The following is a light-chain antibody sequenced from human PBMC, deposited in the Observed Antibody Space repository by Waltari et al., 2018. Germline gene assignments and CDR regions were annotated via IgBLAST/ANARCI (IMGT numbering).Light chain of an antibody. CDR2: HAS. Sequence: TVVTQSPATLSVSPGERASLSCRTSQTICLSLAWYQQKPGQAPRLRIYHASTRATGIPARFSGSGSESEFTLTISSLQSEDVAVYYCQQYNNWPPGTFGQGTRVEI. V-gene: IGKV3-15*01. J-gene: IGKJ1*01. CDR3: QQYNNWPPGT. CDR1: QTICLS.